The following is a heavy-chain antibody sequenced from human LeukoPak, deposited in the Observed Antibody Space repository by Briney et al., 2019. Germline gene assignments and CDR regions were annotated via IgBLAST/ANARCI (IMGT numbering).Heavy chain of an antibody. CDR1: GFTFSSFT. J-gene: IGHJ4*02. V-gene: IGHV3-23*01. D-gene: IGHD3-10*01. Sequence: GGSLRLSCAASGFTFSSFTMTWVRQAPGKGLEWVSTIGGSGASTYYAGSVKGRFTISRDNSKNTPSLQMNSLRAEDSAIYYCAKNYYGSGTMGGYWGQGTLVTVSS. CDR2: IGGSGAST. CDR3: AKNYYGSGTMGGY.